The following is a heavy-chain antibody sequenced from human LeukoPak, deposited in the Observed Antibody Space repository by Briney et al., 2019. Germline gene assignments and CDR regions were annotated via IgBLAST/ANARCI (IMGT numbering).Heavy chain of an antibody. Sequence: GASVKVSCKASGYTFTSYGISWVRQAPGQGREGMGWISAYNGNTNYAQKLQGRVTMTTDTSTSTAYMELRSLRSDDTAVYYCARGYCSGGSCYYFDYWGQGTLVTVSS. CDR2: ISAYNGNT. CDR3: ARGYCSGGSCYYFDY. CDR1: GYTFTSYG. D-gene: IGHD2-15*01. V-gene: IGHV1-18*01. J-gene: IGHJ4*02.